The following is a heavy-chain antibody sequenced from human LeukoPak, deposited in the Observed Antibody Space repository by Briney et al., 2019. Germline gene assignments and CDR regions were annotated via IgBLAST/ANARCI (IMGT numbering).Heavy chain of an antibody. J-gene: IGHJ4*02. CDR3: SRRGWGSYSQDY. D-gene: IGHD3-10*01. V-gene: IGHV3-11*04. CDR1: GFAFGDYF. Sequence: GGSLRLSCEGTGFAFGDYFMTWIRQAPGKGLEWLAYISGSSQTIYYADSVRGRFTVSRDNTRQSLYLQMNSLRVEDTAVYYCSRRGWGSYSQDYWGQGTLVTVSA. CDR2: ISGSSQTI.